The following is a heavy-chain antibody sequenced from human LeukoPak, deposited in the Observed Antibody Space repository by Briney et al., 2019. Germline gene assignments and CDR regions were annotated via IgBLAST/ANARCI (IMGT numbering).Heavy chain of an antibody. CDR3: ARGPEWNYFDY. CDR1: GGSISSYY. J-gene: IGHJ4*02. D-gene: IGHD3-3*01. Sequence: SETLSLTCTVSGGSISSYYWSWIRQPPGKGLEWIGYIYYSGSAIYSPSLKSRVTISVDTSKNQFSLRLSSVTAADTAVYYCARGPEWNYFDYWGQGTLVTVSS. CDR2: IYYSGSA. V-gene: IGHV4-59*08.